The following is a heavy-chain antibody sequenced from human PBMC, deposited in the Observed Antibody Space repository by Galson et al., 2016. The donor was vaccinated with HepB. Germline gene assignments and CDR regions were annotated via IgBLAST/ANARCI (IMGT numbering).Heavy chain of an antibody. CDR2: IYYTGST. D-gene: IGHD6-13*01. Sequence: TLSLTCTVSGGSISSSGYHWGWIRQPPGKGLEWIGNIYYTGSTYYNPSLESRLSMSVDTSKNQFALTLTSVTAADTAVYYCAREAGHEYYFYGMEGWGQGATVTVSS. V-gene: IGHV4-39*02. CDR1: GGSISSSGYH. J-gene: IGHJ6*02. CDR3: AREAGHEYYFYGMEG.